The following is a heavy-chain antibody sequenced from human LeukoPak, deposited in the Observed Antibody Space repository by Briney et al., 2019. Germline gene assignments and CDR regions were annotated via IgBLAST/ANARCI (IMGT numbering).Heavy chain of an antibody. D-gene: IGHD6-13*01. V-gene: IGHV1-2*02. J-gene: IGHJ4*02. CDR2: INPNSGGT. CDR3: ARGSSWYDYY. CDR1: GYTFTGYY. Sequence: ASVKVPCKASGYTFTGYYMHWVRQAPGRGPEWMGWINPNSGGTNYAQKFQGRVTMTRDTSISTAYMELSRLRSDDTAVYYCARGSSWYDYYWGQGTLVTVSS.